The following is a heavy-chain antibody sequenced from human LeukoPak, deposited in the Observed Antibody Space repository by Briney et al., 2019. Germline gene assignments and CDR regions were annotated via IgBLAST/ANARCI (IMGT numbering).Heavy chain of an antibody. CDR2: VYHNGET. Sequence: PSETLSLTCTVSGYSITTNYYWAWIRPSPGTGLEWIGSVYHNGETYYNPSLKSRVIISVDTSKNDFSLRLTSVTAADTAVSYFVAPRSWELSDMAVWGKGTTVIASS. J-gene: IGHJ6*03. CDR3: VAPRSWELSDMAV. CDR1: GYSITTNYY. D-gene: IGHD1-26*01. V-gene: IGHV4-38-2*02.